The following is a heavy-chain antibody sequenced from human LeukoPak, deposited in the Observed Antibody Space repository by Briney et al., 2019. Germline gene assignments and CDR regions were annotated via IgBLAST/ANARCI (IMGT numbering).Heavy chain of an antibody. V-gene: IGHV3-53*01. CDR1: GFTFGNAW. Sequence: PGGSLRLSCAASGFTFGNAWMSWVRQAPGKGLEWVSVIYSGGSTYYADSVKGRFTISRDNSKNTVYPQMNSLRAEDTAVYYCARDPSTIAVAATGYWGQGTLVTVSS. CDR2: IYSGGST. J-gene: IGHJ4*02. CDR3: ARDPSTIAVAATGY. D-gene: IGHD6-19*01.